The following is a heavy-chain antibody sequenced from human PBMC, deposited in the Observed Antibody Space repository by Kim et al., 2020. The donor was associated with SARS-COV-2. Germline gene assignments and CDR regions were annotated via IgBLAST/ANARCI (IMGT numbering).Heavy chain of an antibody. CDR3: ARDVTMLPFDY. V-gene: IGHV3-48*02. D-gene: IGHD3-10*02. Sequence: GGSLRLSCAASGFTFSSYSMNWVRQAPGKGLEWVSYISSSSTIYYADSVKGRFTISRDNAKNSLYLQMNSLRDEDTAVYYCARDVTMLPFDYWGQGTLVTVSS. CDR1: GFTFSSYS. CDR2: ISSSSTI. J-gene: IGHJ4*02.